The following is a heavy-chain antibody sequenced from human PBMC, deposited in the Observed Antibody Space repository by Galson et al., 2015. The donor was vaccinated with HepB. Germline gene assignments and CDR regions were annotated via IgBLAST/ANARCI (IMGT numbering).Heavy chain of an antibody. CDR3: AKAVVRSGYGPAADY. D-gene: IGHD5-12*01. CDR2: ISGSGGST. J-gene: IGHJ4*02. CDR1: GFTFSSYA. Sequence: SLRLSCAASGFTFSSYAMSWVRQAPGKGLEWVSAISGSGGSTYYADSVKGRFTISRDNSKNTLYLQMNSLRAEDTAVYYCAKAVVRSGYGPAADYWGQGTLVTVSS. V-gene: IGHV3-23*01.